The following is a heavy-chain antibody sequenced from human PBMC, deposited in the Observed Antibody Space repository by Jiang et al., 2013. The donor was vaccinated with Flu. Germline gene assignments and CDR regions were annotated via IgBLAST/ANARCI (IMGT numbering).Heavy chain of an antibody. Sequence: QLVESGGGVVQPGRSLRLSCAASGFTFSSYGMHWVRQAPGKGLEWVAVIWYDGSNKYYADSVKGRFTISRDNSKNTLYLQMNSLRAEDTAVYYCAILSSGGIAVANGPDFDYWGQGTLVTVSS. CDR2: IWYDGSNK. V-gene: IGHV3-33*01. J-gene: IGHJ4*02. CDR3: AILSSGGIAVANGPDFDY. CDR1: GFTFSSYG. D-gene: IGHD6-19*01.